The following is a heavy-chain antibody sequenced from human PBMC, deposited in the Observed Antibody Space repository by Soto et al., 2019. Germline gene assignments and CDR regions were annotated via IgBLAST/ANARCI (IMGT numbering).Heavy chain of an antibody. CDR2: INSDGSST. Sequence: GGSLRLSCAASGFTFSSYWMHWVRQAPGKGLVWVSRINSDGSSTSYADSVKGRFTISRDNAKNTLYLQMNSLRAEDTAVYYCASGHIVATMTNYYYGMDVWGQGTTVTVSS. CDR1: GFTFSSYW. CDR3: ASGHIVATMTNYYYGMDV. D-gene: IGHD5-12*01. J-gene: IGHJ6*02. V-gene: IGHV3-74*01.